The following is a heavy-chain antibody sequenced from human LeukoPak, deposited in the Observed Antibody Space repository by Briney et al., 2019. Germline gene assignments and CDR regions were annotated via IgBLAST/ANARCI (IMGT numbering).Heavy chain of an antibody. Sequence: GGSLRLSCAASGLTVSKNYMSWVRQAPGKGLESVSVIYSGGSTYYADSVRGRFTIYRDNSKNTLYLQMNGLRVEDTAVYYCARVGGHWGQGTLVTVSS. CDR2: IYSGGST. J-gene: IGHJ4*02. D-gene: IGHD3-10*01. V-gene: IGHV3-53*01. CDR3: ARVGGH. CDR1: GLTVSKNY.